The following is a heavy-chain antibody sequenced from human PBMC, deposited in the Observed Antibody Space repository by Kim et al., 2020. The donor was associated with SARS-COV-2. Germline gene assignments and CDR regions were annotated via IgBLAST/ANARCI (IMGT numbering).Heavy chain of an antibody. J-gene: IGHJ4*02. CDR2: IYYSGST. CDR3: ARFLTYYYDSSGYYFDY. CDR1: GGSISSSSYY. D-gene: IGHD3-22*01. Sequence: SETLSLTCTVSGGSISSSSYYWGWIRQPPGKGLEWIGSIYYSGSTYYNPSLKSRVTISVDTSKNQFSLKLSSVTAADTAVYYCARFLTYYYDSSGYYFDYWGQGTLVTVSS. V-gene: IGHV4-39*01.